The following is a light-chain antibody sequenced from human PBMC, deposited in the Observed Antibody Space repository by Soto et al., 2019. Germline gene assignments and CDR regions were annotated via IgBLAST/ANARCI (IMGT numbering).Light chain of an antibody. CDR2: DVI. Sequence: QSVLTQPASVSGSPGQSITISCTGTSSDVGGYNYVSWYQQHPGKAPKLMIYDVINRPSGVSNRFSGSKSGNTAALTISGLQAEDEADYYCSSYTTSGSLVFGGGTQLTVL. J-gene: IGLJ2*01. V-gene: IGLV2-14*01. CDR3: SSYTTSGSLV. CDR1: SSDVGGYNY.